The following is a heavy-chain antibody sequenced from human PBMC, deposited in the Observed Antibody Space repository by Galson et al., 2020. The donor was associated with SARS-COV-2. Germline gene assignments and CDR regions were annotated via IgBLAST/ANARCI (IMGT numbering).Heavy chain of an antibody. J-gene: IGHJ4*02. CDR2: IYYSGST. Sequence: SETLSLTCTVSGGSISSSSYYWGWIRQPPGKGLEWIGSIYYSGSTYYNPSLKSRVTISVDTSKNQFSLKLSSVTAADTAVYYCAGDSSGFGYWGQGTLVTVSS. CDR3: AGDSSGFGY. V-gene: IGHV4-39*01. D-gene: IGHD3-22*01. CDR1: GGSISSSSYY.